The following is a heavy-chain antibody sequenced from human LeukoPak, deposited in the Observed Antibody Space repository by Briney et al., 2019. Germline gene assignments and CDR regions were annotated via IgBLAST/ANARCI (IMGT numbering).Heavy chain of an antibody. CDR2: IYHSGTT. D-gene: IGHD2-15*01. J-gene: IGHJ4*02. CDR1: GGSISSSNW. Sequence: PSGTLSLTCAVSGGSISSSNWWSWVRQPPGKGLEWIGEIYHSGTTNYSPSLKSRVTISVDKSKNQFSLRLTSMTAADTAVYYCANGIFLPYFDYWGQGTLVTVSS. V-gene: IGHV4-4*02. CDR3: ANGIFLPYFDY.